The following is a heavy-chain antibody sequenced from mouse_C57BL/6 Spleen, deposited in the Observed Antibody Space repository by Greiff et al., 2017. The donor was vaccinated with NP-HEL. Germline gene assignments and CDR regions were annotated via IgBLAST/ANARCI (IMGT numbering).Heavy chain of an antibody. CDR2: IWSGGST. J-gene: IGHJ1*03. V-gene: IGHV2-2*01. CDR3: ARTDGYYWYFDV. Sequence: QVQLKESGPGLVQPSQSLSITCTVSGFSLTSYGVHWVRQSPGKGLEWLGVIWSGGSTDYNAAFISRLSLSKDNSKSQVFFKMTSLQSDDTAIYYCARTDGYYWYFDVWGTGTTVTVSS. D-gene: IGHD2-3*01. CDR1: GFSLTSYG.